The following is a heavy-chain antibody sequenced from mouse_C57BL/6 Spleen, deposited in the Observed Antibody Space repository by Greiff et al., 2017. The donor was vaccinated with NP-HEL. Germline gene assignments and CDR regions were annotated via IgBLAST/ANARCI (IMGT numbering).Heavy chain of an antibody. V-gene: IGHV1-64*01. Sequence: QVQLQQPGAELVKPGASVTLSCKASGYTFTSYWMHWVKQRPGQGLEWIGMIHPNSGSTNYNEKFKSKATLTVDKSSSTAYMQLSSLTSEDSAVYYCARSDYGSRDWFAYWGQGTLVTVSA. CDR2: IHPNSGST. CDR3: ARSDYGSRDWFAY. D-gene: IGHD1-1*01. J-gene: IGHJ3*01. CDR1: GYTFTSYW.